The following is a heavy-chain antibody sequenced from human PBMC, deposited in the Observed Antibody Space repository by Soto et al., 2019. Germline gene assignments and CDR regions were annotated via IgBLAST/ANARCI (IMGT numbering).Heavy chain of an antibody. CDR2: MNPNSGNT. V-gene: IGHV1-8*01. J-gene: IGHJ4*02. CDR1: GYTFTSYD. CDR3: ARGVGGGWDSSGYPVDY. D-gene: IGHD3-22*01. Sequence: QVQLVQSGAEVKKPGASVKVSCKASGYTFTSYDINWVRQATGQGLEWMGWMNPNSGNTGYAQKFQGRVTMTRNTSLSTAYMELSSLRSEDTAVYYCARGVGGGWDSSGYPVDYWGQGTLVTVSS.